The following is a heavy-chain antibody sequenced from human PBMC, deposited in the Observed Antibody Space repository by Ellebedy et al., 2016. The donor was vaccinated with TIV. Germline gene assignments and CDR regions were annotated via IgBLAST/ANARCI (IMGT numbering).Heavy chain of an antibody. J-gene: IGHJ6*02. CDR2: INQDGSRI. V-gene: IGHV3-7*03. Sequence: GGSLRLSCAASGFTFNSYWMSWVRQGPGKGLEWVANINQDGSRIDYVDSVKGRFTISRDNAKNSVYLRMNTLRVEDTAVYHCVRDGAYGDYSPGYYGMDVWGQGTTVTVSS. CDR1: GFTFNSYW. CDR3: VRDGAYGDYSPGYYGMDV. D-gene: IGHD3-22*01.